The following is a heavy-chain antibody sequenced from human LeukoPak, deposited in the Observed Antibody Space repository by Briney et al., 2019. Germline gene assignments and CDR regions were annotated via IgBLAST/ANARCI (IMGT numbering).Heavy chain of an antibody. CDR1: GYTFTGQY. CDR3: ARGYYGMDV. V-gene: IGHV1-2*02. CDR2: INPKTGDT. Sequence: ASVKVSCKASGYTFTGQYLYWARQTPGQGLKWMGWINPKTGDTDSAQNFQGRVTMTRDTSITTVYMELSSLTSDDTAVYYCARGYYGMDVWGQGTTVTVSS. J-gene: IGHJ6*02.